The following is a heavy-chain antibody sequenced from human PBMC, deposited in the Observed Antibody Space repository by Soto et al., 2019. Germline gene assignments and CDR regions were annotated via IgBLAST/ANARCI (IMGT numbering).Heavy chain of an antibody. J-gene: IGHJ4*02. CDR1: GGSISSSNW. D-gene: IGHD2-8*01. Sequence: QVQLQESGPGLVKPSGTLSLTCGVSGGSISSSNWWSWVRQPPGKGMEWIGEIHHSGISKYNPSLQSRLTISLDKCKDHFSLHLTSVTAADTAVYYCARACLNGICYTQGLDIWGQGTLVLVSS. CDR2: IHHSGIS. CDR3: ARACLNGICYTQGLDI. V-gene: IGHV4-4*02.